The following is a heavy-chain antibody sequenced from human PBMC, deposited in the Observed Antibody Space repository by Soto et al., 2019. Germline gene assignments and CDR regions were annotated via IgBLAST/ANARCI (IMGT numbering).Heavy chain of an antibody. CDR2: ISAYNGNT. Sequence: ASVKVSCKASGYTFTSYGIGWVRQAPGQGLEWMGWISAYNGNTNYAQKLQGRVTMTTDTSTSTAYMELRSLRSDDTAVYYCARDRILSQQVRGVIIKPFDYWGQGTMVTVSS. D-gene: IGHD3-10*01. J-gene: IGHJ4*02. V-gene: IGHV1-18*04. CDR1: GYTFTSYG. CDR3: ARDRILSQQVRGVIIKPFDY.